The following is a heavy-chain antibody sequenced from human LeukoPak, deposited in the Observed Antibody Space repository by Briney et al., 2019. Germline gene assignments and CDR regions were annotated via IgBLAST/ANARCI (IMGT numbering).Heavy chain of an antibody. D-gene: IGHD3-22*01. J-gene: IGHJ4*02. Sequence: GASVKVSCKAPGYTFTGYYMHWVRQAPGQGLEWMGWINPNSGGTNYAQRFQGRVTMTRDTSTSTAYMELSRLRSDDTAVYYCAGTAEIYYYDSSGKAGLDYWGQGTLVTVSS. V-gene: IGHV1-2*02. CDR3: AGTAEIYYYDSSGKAGLDY. CDR1: GYTFTGYY. CDR2: INPNSGGT.